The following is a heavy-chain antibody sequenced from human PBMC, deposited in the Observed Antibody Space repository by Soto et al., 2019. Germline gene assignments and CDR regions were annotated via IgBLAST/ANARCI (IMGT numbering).Heavy chain of an antibody. CDR2: IVVGSGNT. V-gene: IGHV1-58*01. CDR1: RFSFTSSA. J-gene: IGHJ5*02. CDR3: AAGPLAAAAT. D-gene: IGHD6-13*01. Sequence: SGKVSCKDSRFSFTSSAVQWVRQARGQRLEWIGWIVVGSGNTNYAQKFQERVTITRDMSTSTAYMELSSLRSEDTAVYYCAAGPLAAAATWGQGTLVPVSS.